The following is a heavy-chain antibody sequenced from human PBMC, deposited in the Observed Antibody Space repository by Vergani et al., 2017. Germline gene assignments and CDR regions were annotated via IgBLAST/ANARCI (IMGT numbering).Heavy chain of an antibody. Sequence: QVQLQESGPGLVKPSQTLSLTCTVSGGSISSGDYYWSLIRQPPGKVLEWIGYIYSSGSTYYNPSLKSRVTISVDTSKNPFSLKLSSVTAADTAMYYCAVRPRVNLVGGEIVTKRTFDYWSQGSLVTVSS. CDR2: IYSSGST. CDR3: AVRPRVNLVGGEIVTKRTFDY. D-gene: IGHD3-10*01. V-gene: IGHV4-30-4*08. CDR1: GGSISSGDYY. J-gene: IGHJ4*02.